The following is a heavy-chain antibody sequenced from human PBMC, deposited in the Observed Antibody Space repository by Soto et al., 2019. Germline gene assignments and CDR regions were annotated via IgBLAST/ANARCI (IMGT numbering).Heavy chain of an antibody. CDR1: GFTFSDYY. CDR3: ARSERGFDWLLRSYYYYGMDV. V-gene: IGHV3-11*01. J-gene: IGHJ6*02. Sequence: QVQLVESGGGLVEPGGSLRLSCAASGFTFSDYYMSWIRQAPGKGLEWVSYISSSGSTVYYADSVKGRFTISRDNAKNSLYLQMNSLRAEDTAVYYCARSERGFDWLLRSYYYYGMDVWGQGTTVTVSS. D-gene: IGHD3-9*01. CDR2: ISSSGSTV.